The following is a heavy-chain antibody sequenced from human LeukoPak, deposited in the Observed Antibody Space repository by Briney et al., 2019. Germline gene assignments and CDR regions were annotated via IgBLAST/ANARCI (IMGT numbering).Heavy chain of an antibody. V-gene: IGHV1-69*05. CDR2: IIPIFGTA. Sequence: ASVKVSCKASGGTFSSYAISWVRQAPGQGLEWMGGIIPIFGTANYAQKFQGRATITTDESTSTAYMELSSLRSEDTAVYYWARGVGGARRHYYYYYMDVWGKGTTVTVSS. D-gene: IGHD3-16*01. CDR1: GGTFSSYA. CDR3: ARGVGGARRHYYYYYMDV. J-gene: IGHJ6*03.